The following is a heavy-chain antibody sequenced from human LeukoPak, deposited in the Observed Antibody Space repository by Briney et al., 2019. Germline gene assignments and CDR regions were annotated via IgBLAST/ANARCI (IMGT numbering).Heavy chain of an antibody. CDR1: GGTFSSYA. Sequence: SVKVSCKASGGTFSSYAITWVRQAPGQGLEWMGGIIPMFGTANYTQKFQDRVTITADESTSTAYMELSSLRSEDTAVYYCARETPGSYYLNPGLWGQGTLVTVSS. CDR2: IIPMFGTA. CDR3: ARETPGSYYLNPGL. V-gene: IGHV1-69*13. J-gene: IGHJ4*02. D-gene: IGHD1-26*01.